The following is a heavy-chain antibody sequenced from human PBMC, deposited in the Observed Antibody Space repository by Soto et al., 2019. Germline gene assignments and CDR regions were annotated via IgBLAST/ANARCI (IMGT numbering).Heavy chain of an antibody. CDR3: AREGIAESGPNFYDF. CDR1: GFTFKHNA. CDR2: ISFDGSTK. Sequence: QVQLVESGGGVVQPGRSLTIFCTASGFTFKHNAMHWIRQAPAKGLEWVADISFDGSTKNYADSVKGRFTISRDNSKNTLSLQMRALKGEHTATYYCAREGIAESGPNFYDFWGQGTLVAVSS. D-gene: IGHD6-13*01. V-gene: IGHV3-30-3*01. J-gene: IGHJ4*02.